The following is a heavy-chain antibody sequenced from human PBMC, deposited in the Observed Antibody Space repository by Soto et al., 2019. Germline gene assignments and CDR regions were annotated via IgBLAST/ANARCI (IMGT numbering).Heavy chain of an antibody. CDR2: ISGSGGST. D-gene: IGHD3-22*01. V-gene: IGHV3-23*01. CDR1: GFTFSSYA. J-gene: IGHJ4*02. CDR3: AKGIYYDSSGYYSPYFDY. Sequence: VQLLESGGGLVQPGGSLRLSCAASGFTFSSYAMSWVRQAPGKGLEWVSAISGSGGSTYYADSVKGRFTISRDNSKNTLYLQMNSLRAEDTAVYYCAKGIYYDSSGYYSPYFDYWGQGTLVTVSS.